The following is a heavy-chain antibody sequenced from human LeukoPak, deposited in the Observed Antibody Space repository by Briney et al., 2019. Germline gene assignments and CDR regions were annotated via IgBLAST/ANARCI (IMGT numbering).Heavy chain of an antibody. Sequence: EASVKVSCKASGYTFSSYGISWVRQAPGQGLEWMGWISVHNGDTKYAQKFQDRVIMTTDTSTSTAYMELWGLRSDDTAVYYCARDQYDSVWGSHRPYFDYWGQGTLVTVSS. D-gene: IGHD3-16*01. CDR2: ISVHNGDT. CDR1: GYTFSSYG. CDR3: ARDQYDSVWGSHRPYFDY. J-gene: IGHJ4*02. V-gene: IGHV1-18*01.